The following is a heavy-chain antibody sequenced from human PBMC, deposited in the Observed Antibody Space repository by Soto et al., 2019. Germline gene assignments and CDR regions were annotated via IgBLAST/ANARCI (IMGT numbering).Heavy chain of an antibody. CDR3: ARSIVVVTALDY. J-gene: IGHJ4*02. CDR2: INAGNGNT. CDR1: GYTFTSYA. D-gene: IGHD2-21*02. Sequence: ASVKVSCKASGYTFTSYAMHWVRQAPGQRLEWMGWINAGNGNTKYSQKFQGRVTITRDTSASTAYMELSSLRSEDAAVYYCARSIVVVTALDYWGQGTLVTVSS. V-gene: IGHV1-3*01.